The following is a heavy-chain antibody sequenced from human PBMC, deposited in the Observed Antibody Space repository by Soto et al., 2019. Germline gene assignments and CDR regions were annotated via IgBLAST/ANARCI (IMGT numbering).Heavy chain of an antibody. Sequence: QVHLVQSGAEVKKPGASVKVSCKTSGYTFTSYGISWVRQAPGQGLEWMGWISAYNGDTHFAQKFKDRVTMTTDSSTTTAYIELRSLRSDDTAVYYCARELAAAGTVFDYWGQGTMVTVSS. CDR1: GYTFTSYG. V-gene: IGHV1-18*04. D-gene: IGHD6-13*01. CDR3: ARELAAAGTVFDY. J-gene: IGHJ4*02. CDR2: ISAYNGDT.